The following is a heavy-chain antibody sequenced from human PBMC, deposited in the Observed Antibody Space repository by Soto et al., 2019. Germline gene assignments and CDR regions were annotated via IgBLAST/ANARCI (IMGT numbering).Heavy chain of an antibody. CDR3: ARGWGYYFDY. CDR1: GGSIGRYD. D-gene: IGHD3-16*01. CDR2: IYYSGST. V-gene: IGHV4-59*01. Sequence: SETLYLTCTVAGGSIGRYDWIWIRQHPGKGLEWIGYIYYSGSTNYNPSLKSRVTISVDTSKNQFSLKLSSVTAADTAVYYFARGWGYYFDYWGQGTLVTVS. J-gene: IGHJ4*02.